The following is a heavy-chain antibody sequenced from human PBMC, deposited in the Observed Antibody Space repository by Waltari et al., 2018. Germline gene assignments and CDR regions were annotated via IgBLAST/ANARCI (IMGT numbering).Heavy chain of an antibody. J-gene: IGHJ3*02. CDR2: VSSTGSPI. CDR3: ARDDLLRGHYSYDALDI. CDR1: GFPFSTYS. D-gene: IGHD3-3*01. Sequence: LVESGGGVVQPGGSLSLACAASGFPFSTYSMNWVRQAPGKGLEWLSFVSSTGSPIYYAESVKGRFTISRDNDNNLVYLQMSSLRAEDTAVYYCARDDLLRGHYSYDALDIWGQGTMVTVSS. V-gene: IGHV3-48*01.